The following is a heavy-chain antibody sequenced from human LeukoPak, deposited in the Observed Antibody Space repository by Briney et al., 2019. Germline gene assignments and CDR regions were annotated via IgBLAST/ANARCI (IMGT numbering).Heavy chain of an antibody. Sequence: PGGSLRLSCAASGFTFSSYSMNWVRQAPGKGLEWVSSISSSSSYIYYADSVKGRFTISRDNAKNSLYLQMNSLRAEDTAVYYCAKDMGSGSPRDYGMDVWGQGTTVTVSS. CDR1: GFTFSSYS. D-gene: IGHD3-10*01. V-gene: IGHV3-21*04. CDR2: ISSSSSYI. J-gene: IGHJ6*02. CDR3: AKDMGSGSPRDYGMDV.